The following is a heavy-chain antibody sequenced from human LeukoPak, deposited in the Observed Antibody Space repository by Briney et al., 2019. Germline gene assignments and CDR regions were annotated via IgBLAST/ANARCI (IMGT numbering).Heavy chain of an antibody. CDR3: ARGYYYDSSAPIGDY. CDR1: GYTFTSYD. J-gene: IGHJ4*02. Sequence: ASVKVSCKASGYTFTSYDINWVRQATGQGLEWMGWINPNSGGTNYAQKFQGWVTMTRDTSISTAYMELSRLRSDDTAVYYCARGYYYDSSAPIGDYWGQGTLVTVSS. V-gene: IGHV1-2*04. D-gene: IGHD3-22*01. CDR2: INPNSGGT.